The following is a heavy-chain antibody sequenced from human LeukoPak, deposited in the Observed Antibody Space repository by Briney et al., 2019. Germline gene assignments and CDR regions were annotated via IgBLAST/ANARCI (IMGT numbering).Heavy chain of an antibody. CDR3: ARGFGGYHFDY. CDR1: GFTVGNDG. D-gene: IGHD5-12*01. V-gene: IGHV3-23*01. Sequence: PGGSLRLSCAASGFTVGNDGMGWVRQTPGKGLEWLSSVSGSGANTYYADSVKGRFTISRDNSKNTLYLQMNSLRAEDTAVYYCARGFGGYHFDYWGQGTLVTVSS. J-gene: IGHJ4*02. CDR2: VSGSGANT.